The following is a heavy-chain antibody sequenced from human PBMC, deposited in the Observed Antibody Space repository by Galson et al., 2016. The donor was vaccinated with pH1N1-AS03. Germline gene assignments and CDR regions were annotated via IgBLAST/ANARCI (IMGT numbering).Heavy chain of an antibody. CDR1: GYTFSTYS. D-gene: IGHD5-24*01. V-gene: IGHV1-46*01. CDR3: AGDVGMATIRGEYSQY. Sequence: SVKVSCKASGYTFSTYSLHWVRQAPGQGLEWMGKIDPSGGSTTYAQKFQGRVTMTRDTSTSTAYMDLSSLKSEDTAVYYCAGDVGMATIRGEYSQYWSQGTRVT. CDR2: IDPSGGST. J-gene: IGHJ4*02.